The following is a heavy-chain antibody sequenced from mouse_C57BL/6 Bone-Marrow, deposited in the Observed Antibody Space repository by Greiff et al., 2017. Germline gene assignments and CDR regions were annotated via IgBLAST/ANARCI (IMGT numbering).Heavy chain of an antibody. CDR1: GYAFRSFW. J-gene: IGHJ3*01. CDR3: ARGAY. V-gene: IGHV1-80*01. CDR2: IFPGDGDT. Sequence: LVESGAELVKPGASVKISCKASGYAFRSFWMNWVKQRPGKGLEWIGQIFPGDGDTNYNGKFKGKATLTADKSSSTAYMQLSSLTSEDSAVYFCARGAYWGQGTLVTVSA.